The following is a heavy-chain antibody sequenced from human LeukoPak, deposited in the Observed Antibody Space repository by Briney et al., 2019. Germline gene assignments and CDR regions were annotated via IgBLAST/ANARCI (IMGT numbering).Heavy chain of an antibody. J-gene: IGHJ4*02. CDR3: ARVIAAAGQDY. Sequence: GGSLRLSCAASGFTFSSYAMHWVRQAPGKGLEWVAVISYDGSNKYYADSVKGRFTISRDNAKNSLYLQMNSLRAEDTAVYYCARVIAAAGQDYWGQGTLVTVSS. CDR1: GFTFSSYA. CDR2: ISYDGSNK. V-gene: IGHV3-30*04. D-gene: IGHD6-13*01.